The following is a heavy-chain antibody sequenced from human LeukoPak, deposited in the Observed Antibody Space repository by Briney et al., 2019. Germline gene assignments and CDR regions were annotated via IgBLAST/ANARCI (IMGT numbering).Heavy chain of an antibody. J-gene: IGHJ4*02. Sequence: SETLSLTRTLYGGSISSYFWSWLRQPAGKGLEWIGRIYTSGSTTYNPSLKGRVTMSVDTSKDQFSLKLSSVTAADTAIYYCARATHTIRADYKPFDFWGQGTLVTVSS. CDR2: IYTSGST. D-gene: IGHD4-11*01. CDR1: GGSISSYF. CDR3: ARATHTIRADYKPFDF. V-gene: IGHV4-4*07.